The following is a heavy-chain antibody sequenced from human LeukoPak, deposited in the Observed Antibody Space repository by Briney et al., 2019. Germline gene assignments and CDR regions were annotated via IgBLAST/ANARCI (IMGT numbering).Heavy chain of an antibody. CDR2: INPNNSDI. D-gene: IGHD3-9*01. J-gene: IGHJ4*02. Sequence: ASVKLSCKASGYTFSGYYMHWVRQAPGQGLEWMGWINPNNSDINYAQKFQGRVTMTRDKSISTAYMELSRLTSDDTAVYYCARQITGYFDSWGQGTLVTVAS. CDR3: ARQITGYFDS. CDR1: GYTFSGYY. V-gene: IGHV1-2*02.